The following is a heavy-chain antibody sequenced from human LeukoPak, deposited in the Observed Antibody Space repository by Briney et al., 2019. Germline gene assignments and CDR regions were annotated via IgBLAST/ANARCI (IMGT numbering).Heavy chain of an antibody. CDR2: IYYSGST. CDR3: ARVHRGVFNWFDP. CDR1: GGSISSYY. V-gene: IGHV4-59*08. J-gene: IGHJ5*02. D-gene: IGHD5/OR15-5a*01. Sequence: PSETLSLTCTVSGGSISSYYWSWIRQPPGKGLEWIGYIYYSGSTNYNPSLKSRVTISVDTSKNQFSLKLRSVTAADTAVYYCARVHRGVFNWFDPWGQGTLVTVSS.